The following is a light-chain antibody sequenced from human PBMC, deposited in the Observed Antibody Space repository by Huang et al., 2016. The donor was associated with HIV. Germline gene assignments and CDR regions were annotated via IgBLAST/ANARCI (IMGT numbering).Light chain of an antibody. V-gene: IGKV1-9*01. J-gene: IGKJ3*01. CDR1: QVISSY. CDR3: LQLNSYPGT. Sequence: IQLTQSPSSLSASVGARVTITCRASQVISSYLAWYQQKPGKAPKLLIYAASTLESGVPSRFNGSGSGTEFTLTINNLQPEDFATYYCLQLNSYPGTFGPGTNVDV. CDR2: AAS.